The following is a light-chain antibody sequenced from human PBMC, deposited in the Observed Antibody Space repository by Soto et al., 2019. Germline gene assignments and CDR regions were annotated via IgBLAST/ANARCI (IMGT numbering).Light chain of an antibody. Sequence: EIVLTQSPGTLSLSPGERATLSCRASQSVSSNLVAWYQQKPGQAPRLFIYGASSRGTGIPDRFSGSGSGTDITLTISRLEPEDFAVYYCQHYDYSTATLGQGTKVEIK. CDR1: QSVSSNL. V-gene: IGKV3-20*01. CDR2: GAS. J-gene: IGKJ1*01. CDR3: QHYDYSTAT.